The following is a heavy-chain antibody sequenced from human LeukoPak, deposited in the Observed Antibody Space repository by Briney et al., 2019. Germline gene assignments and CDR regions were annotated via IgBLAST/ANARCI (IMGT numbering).Heavy chain of an antibody. D-gene: IGHD2-15*01. CDR3: TKEGATGSRYNFDY. CDR2: ISDDGGIE. Sequence: PGRSLRHSCAASGFTFSSHGMHWVRQAPGKGLEWVAVISDDGGIEYYADSVKGRFTISRDNSKNTVSLQMNSLRDDDTAVFYCTKEGATGSRYNFDYWGQGTLVTVSS. V-gene: IGHV3-30*18. J-gene: IGHJ4*02. CDR1: GFTFSSHG.